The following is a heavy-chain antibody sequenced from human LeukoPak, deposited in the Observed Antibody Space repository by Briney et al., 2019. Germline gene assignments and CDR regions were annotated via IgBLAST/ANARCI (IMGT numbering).Heavy chain of an antibody. J-gene: IGHJ4*02. CDR2: INPNSGGT. CDR1: GYTFTGYY. D-gene: IGHD2-2*01. V-gene: IGHV1-2*02. Sequence: ASVKVSCKASGYTFTGYYMHWVRQAPGQGLEWMGWINPNSGGTNYAQEFQGRVTMTRDTSISTAYMELSRLRSDDTAVYYCARVRSFCSSTSCYPSYYFDYWGQGTLVTVSS. CDR3: ARVRSFCSSTSCYPSYYFDY.